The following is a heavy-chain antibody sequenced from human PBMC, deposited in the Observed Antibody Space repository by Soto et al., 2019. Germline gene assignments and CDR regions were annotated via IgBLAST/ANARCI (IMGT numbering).Heavy chain of an antibody. V-gene: IGHV3-23*01. CDR3: AKDPRRDCGGDCYLWSVWLDY. D-gene: IGHD2-21*01. Sequence: GGSLRLSCAASGFTFSSYAMSWVRQAPGKGLEWVSAISGSGGSTYYADSVRGRFTISRDNSKKTLNLEMNSLRAEDTAVYYGAKDPRRDCGGDCYLWSVWLDYWGQGTLVTVSS. CDR1: GFTFSSYA. CDR2: ISGSGGST. J-gene: IGHJ4*02.